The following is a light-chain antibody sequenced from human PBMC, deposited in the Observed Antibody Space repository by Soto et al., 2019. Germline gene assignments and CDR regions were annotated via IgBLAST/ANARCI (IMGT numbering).Light chain of an antibody. Sequence: DIPMTQSPTSLSASVGDRVTITCRASQGIRNFVAWYQQKPGKAPKLLIYAASTLQSGVPSRFSGSGSGTDFPFTINSLQPEDVATYSCQKYSSVPVFGPGTKVDIK. V-gene: IGKV1-27*01. J-gene: IGKJ3*01. CDR3: QKYSSVPV. CDR1: QGIRNF. CDR2: AAS.